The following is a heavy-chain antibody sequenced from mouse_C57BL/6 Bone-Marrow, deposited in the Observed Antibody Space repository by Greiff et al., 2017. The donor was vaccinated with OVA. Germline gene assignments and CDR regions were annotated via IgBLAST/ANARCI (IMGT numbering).Heavy chain of an antibody. D-gene: IGHD1-1*01. V-gene: IGHV3-6*01. CDR2: ISYDGSN. Sequence: ESGPGLVKPSQSLSLTCSVTGYSITSGYYWNWIRQFPGNKLEWMGYISYDGSNNYNPSLKNRISITRVTSKNQFFLKLNSVTTEDTATYYCARETTVVATGLGYYFDYWGQGTTLTVSS. J-gene: IGHJ2*01. CDR1: GYSITSGYY. CDR3: ARETTVVATGLGYYFDY.